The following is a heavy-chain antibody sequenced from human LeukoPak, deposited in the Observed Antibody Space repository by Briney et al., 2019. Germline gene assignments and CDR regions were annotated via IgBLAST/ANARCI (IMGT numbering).Heavy chain of an antibody. V-gene: IGHV3-30*02. D-gene: IGHD5-12*01. CDR1: GFTFSSYG. J-gene: IGHJ6*03. Sequence: GGSLRLSCAASGFTFSSYGMHWVRQAPGKGLEWVAFIRYDGSNKYYADSVKGRFTISRDNSKNTLYLQMNSLRAEDTAVYYFAKDRAIWWLHGGLCYYHYMDVWGKGTTVTISS. CDR2: IRYDGSNK. CDR3: AKDRAIWWLHGGLCYYHYMDV.